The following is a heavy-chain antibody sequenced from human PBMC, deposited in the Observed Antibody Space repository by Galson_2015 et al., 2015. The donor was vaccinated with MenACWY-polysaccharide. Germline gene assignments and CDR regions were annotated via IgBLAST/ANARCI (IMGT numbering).Heavy chain of an antibody. CDR3: AREERGCPGGDCYLELDH. CDR1: GFTFSDYD. CDR2: IDTVGAT. J-gene: IGHJ4*02. Sequence: SLRLSCAASGFTFSDYDMHWVRQPTGKGLEWVSAIDTVGATYYPGSVKDRFTISRENAKNSLYLEIDSLRAGDTAVYYCAREERGCPGGDCYLELDHCGQGTLVTVSS. D-gene: IGHD2-21*02. V-gene: IGHV3-13*01.